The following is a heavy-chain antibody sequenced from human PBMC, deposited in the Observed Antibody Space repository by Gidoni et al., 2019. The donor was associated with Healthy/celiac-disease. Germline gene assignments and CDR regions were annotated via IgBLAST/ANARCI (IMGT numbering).Heavy chain of an antibody. V-gene: IGHV3-23*04. CDR3: AKDEGRCSSTSCYQPFDY. CDR2: ISGSGGST. CDR1: GFTFGSYA. D-gene: IGHD2-2*01. Sequence: EVQLVESGGGLVQPGGSLRLSCAASGFTFGSYAMSWVRQAPGKGLEWVSAISGSGGSTYYADSVRGRFTISRDNSKNTLYLQMNSLRAEDTAVYYCAKDEGRCSSTSCYQPFDYWGQGTLVTVSS. J-gene: IGHJ4*02.